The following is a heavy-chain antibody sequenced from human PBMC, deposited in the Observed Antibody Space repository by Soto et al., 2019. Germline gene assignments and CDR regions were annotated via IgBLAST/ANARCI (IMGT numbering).Heavy chain of an antibody. CDR2: IYSGGST. CDR1: GFTVSSNY. CDR3: ARDLGYCSGGSCFDY. D-gene: IGHD2-15*01. J-gene: IGHJ4*02. V-gene: IGHV3-66*01. Sequence: EVQLVESGGGLVQPGGSLRLSCAASGFTVSSNYMSWVRQAPGKGLEWVSVIYSGGSTYYADSVKGRFTISRDNSKNTLYLQMNSLRAEDTAVYYCARDLGYCSGGSCFDYWGQGTLVTVSS.